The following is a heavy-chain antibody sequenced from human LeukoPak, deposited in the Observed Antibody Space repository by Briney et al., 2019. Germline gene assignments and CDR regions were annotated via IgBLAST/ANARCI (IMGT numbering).Heavy chain of an antibody. CDR3: AKGYSSSWPHYYFDY. CDR1: GYTFTGYY. Sequence: AAVKVSCKASGYTFTGYYMHWVRQAPGQGLEWMGWINPNSGGTNYAQKFQGRVTMTRDTSISTAYMELSRLRSDDTAVYYCAKGYSSSWPHYYFDYWGQGTLVTVSS. V-gene: IGHV1-2*02. D-gene: IGHD6-13*01. J-gene: IGHJ4*02. CDR2: INPNSGGT.